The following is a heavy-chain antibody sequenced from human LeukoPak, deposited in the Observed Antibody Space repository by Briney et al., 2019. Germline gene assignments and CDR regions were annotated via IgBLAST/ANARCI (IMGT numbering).Heavy chain of an antibody. Sequence: SXXLSLTCTVSGGSISSSSYSWGWIRQPPGKGLEWIGSIYYSGTTYYNPSLKSRVTISVDTSKIQFSLKLSSVAATDTAVYFCARLRFDFWSGYTHPYFDYWGQGTLVTVSS. CDR2: IYYSGTT. D-gene: IGHD3-3*01. CDR1: GGSISSSSYS. CDR3: ARLRFDFWSGYTHPYFDY. V-gene: IGHV4-39*01. J-gene: IGHJ4*02.